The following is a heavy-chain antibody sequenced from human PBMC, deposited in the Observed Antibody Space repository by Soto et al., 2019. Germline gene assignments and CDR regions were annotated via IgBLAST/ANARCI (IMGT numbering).Heavy chain of an antibody. V-gene: IGHV4-4*02. Sequence: PSETLSLTCAVSGGSISSSNLWSWVRQPPGKGLEWIGEIYHSGSTNYNPSLKSRVTISVDKSKNQFSLKLSSVTAADTAVYYCARGRIQLWYPFDYWGQGTLVTVSS. CDR2: IYHSGST. CDR3: ARGRIQLWYPFDY. CDR1: GGSISSSNL. J-gene: IGHJ4*02. D-gene: IGHD5-18*01.